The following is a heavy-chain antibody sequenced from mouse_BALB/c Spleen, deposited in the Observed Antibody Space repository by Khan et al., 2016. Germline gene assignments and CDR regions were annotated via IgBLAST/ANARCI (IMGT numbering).Heavy chain of an antibody. CDR3: AREDYDYAMDY. Sequence: QIQLVQSGPELKKPGETVKISCKASGYTFTNYGMNWVKQAPGKGLKWMGWINTNTGEPTYAEEFKGRFAFSLETSASTDYLQINNLKNEDTATYFCAREDYDYAMDYWGQGTSVTFSS. J-gene: IGHJ4*01. CDR1: GYTFTNYG. V-gene: IGHV9-3*02. D-gene: IGHD2-4*01. CDR2: INTNTGEP.